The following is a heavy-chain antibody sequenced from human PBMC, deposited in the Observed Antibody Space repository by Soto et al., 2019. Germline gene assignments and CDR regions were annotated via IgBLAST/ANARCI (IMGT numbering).Heavy chain of an antibody. CDR1: GGSISSGDYY. J-gene: IGHJ5*01. Sequence: PSETLSLTCTVSGGSISSGDYYWSWIRQPPGKGLEWIGYIYYSGSTYYTPSLKSRVTISVDTSKNQFSLKLSSVTAADTAVYYCATGGYGYGFDYGGHGTLVTVSS. D-gene: IGHD5-18*01. CDR2: IYYSGST. CDR3: ATGGYGYGFDY. V-gene: IGHV4-30-4*01.